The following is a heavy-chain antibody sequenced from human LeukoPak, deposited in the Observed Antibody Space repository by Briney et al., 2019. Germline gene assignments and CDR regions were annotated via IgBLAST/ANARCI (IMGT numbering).Heavy chain of an antibody. V-gene: IGHV4-39*07. D-gene: IGHD3-22*01. Sequence: SETLSLTCTVSGGSISSSSYYWGWIRQPPGKGLEWIGSIYYSGSTYYNPSLKSRVTISVDTSKNQFSLKLSSVTAADTAIYYCARSADSSGYFAFFDYWGQGTLVTVS. CDR1: GGSISSSSYY. CDR2: IYYSGST. J-gene: IGHJ4*02. CDR3: ARSADSSGYFAFFDY.